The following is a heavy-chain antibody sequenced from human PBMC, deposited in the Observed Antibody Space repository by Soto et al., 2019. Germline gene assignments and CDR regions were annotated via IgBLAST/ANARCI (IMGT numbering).Heavy chain of an antibody. Sequence: VSLRLSCAASGFTFRSFTMNWVRQAPGKGLEWVSTISSNSAYIYYTDALRGRFTISRDNAKNSLHLQMNSLRAEDTAVYYCTRDASRDSSARGWFDPWGPGTLVTVSS. CDR2: ISSNSAYI. V-gene: IGHV3-21*01. CDR1: GFTFRSFT. CDR3: TRDASRDSSARGWFDP. J-gene: IGHJ5*02. D-gene: IGHD6-13*01.